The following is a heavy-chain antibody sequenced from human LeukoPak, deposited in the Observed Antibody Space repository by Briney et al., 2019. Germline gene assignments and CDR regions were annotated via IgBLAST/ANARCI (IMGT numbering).Heavy chain of an antibody. D-gene: IGHD4-17*01. CDR2: IKEDGSDK. J-gene: IGHJ5*02. CDR3: AGVDYARRKNWFDP. V-gene: IGHV3-7*01. Sequence: GGSLRLSCEATGFIFSNYWMAWVRQAPGKGLEWVANIKEDGSDKNYVESMKGRFTISRDNAKNSLYLQMNSLRAEDTAVYYCAGVDYARRKNWFDPWGQGTLVTVSS. CDR1: GFIFSNYW.